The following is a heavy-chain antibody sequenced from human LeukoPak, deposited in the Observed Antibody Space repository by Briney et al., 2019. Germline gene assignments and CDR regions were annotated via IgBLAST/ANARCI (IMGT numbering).Heavy chain of an antibody. Sequence: SGTLSLTCTVSGGSISSGSYYWGWIRQPPGKGLEWIGSIYYSGSTYYNPSLKSRVTISVDTSKNQFSLKLSSVTAADTAVHYCARRPSSGLYQPYYFDYWGQGTLVTVSS. CDR1: GGSISSGSYY. CDR3: ARRPSSGLYQPYYFDY. D-gene: IGHD6-19*01. CDR2: IYYSGST. V-gene: IGHV4-39*01. J-gene: IGHJ4*02.